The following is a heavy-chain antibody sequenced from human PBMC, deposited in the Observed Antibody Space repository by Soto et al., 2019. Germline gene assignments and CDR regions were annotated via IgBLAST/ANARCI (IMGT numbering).Heavy chain of an antibody. Sequence: QVQLVESGGGVVQPGRSLRLSCAASGFTFSSYAMHWVRQAPGKGLEWVAVISYDGSNKYYADSVKGRFTISRDNSKNTLYLQMNSLRAEDTAVYYCARGPTMIVEFDYWGQGTLVTVSS. J-gene: IGHJ4*02. D-gene: IGHD3-22*01. CDR3: ARGPTMIVEFDY. V-gene: IGHV3-30-3*01. CDR2: ISYDGSNK. CDR1: GFTFSSYA.